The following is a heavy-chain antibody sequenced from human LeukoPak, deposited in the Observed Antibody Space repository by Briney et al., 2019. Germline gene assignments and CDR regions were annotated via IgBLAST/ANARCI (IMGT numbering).Heavy chain of an antibody. V-gene: IGHV3-33*01. D-gene: IGHD2-15*01. J-gene: IGHJ4*02. Sequence: GGFLRLSCAASGFTFSSYGMHWVRQAPGKGLEWVAVLWYDGSNKYYADSVRGRFTISRDNSKNTLYLQMNSLRAEDTAVYYCARLGLVAATGDYWGQGTLVTVSS. CDR2: LWYDGSNK. CDR1: GFTFSSYG. CDR3: ARLGLVAATGDY.